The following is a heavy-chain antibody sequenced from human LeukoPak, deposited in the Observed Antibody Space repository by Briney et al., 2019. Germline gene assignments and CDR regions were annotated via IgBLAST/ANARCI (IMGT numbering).Heavy chain of an antibody. CDR2: IYYSGST. CDR1: GGSISSYY. Sequence: PSETLSLTCTVSGGSISSYYWSWIRQPPGKGLEWIGYIYYSGSTNYNPSLKSRVTISVDTSKNQFSLKLSSVTAADTAVYYCARHEPTGTLRAGYFDYWGQGTQVTVSS. J-gene: IGHJ4*02. D-gene: IGHD1-1*01. CDR3: ARHEPTGTLRAGYFDY. V-gene: IGHV4-59*08.